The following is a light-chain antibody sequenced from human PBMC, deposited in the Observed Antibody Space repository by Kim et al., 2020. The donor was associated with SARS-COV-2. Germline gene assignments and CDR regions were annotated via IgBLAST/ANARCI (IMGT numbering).Light chain of an antibody. V-gene: IGKV1-39*01. CDR3: QQTFNNPWT. CDR2: GAS. J-gene: IGKJ1*01. Sequence: DIQMTQSPSSLSASVGDRVTITCRASQHISYYLNWYQQKPGKAPELLIYGASTLQSGVPSRFSGSVSGTEFTLTITSLQAEDFATYVCQQTFNNPWTFGQGTKVDIK. CDR1: QHISYY.